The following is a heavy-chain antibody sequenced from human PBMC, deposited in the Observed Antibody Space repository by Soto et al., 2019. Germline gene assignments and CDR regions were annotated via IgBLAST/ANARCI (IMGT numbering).Heavy chain of an antibody. V-gene: IGHV6-1*01. CDR3: ARDDRSPIFGVVIGMDV. Sequence: SPTLSLTCAISGDSVASNSAAWNWIRQSPSRGLEWLGRTYYRSKWYNDYAVSVKIRITINPDTSKNQFSLQLNSVTPEDTAVYYCARDDRSPIFGVVIGMDVWGQQTTVTVAS. CDR1: GDSVASNSAA. D-gene: IGHD3-3*01. CDR2: TYYRSKWYN. J-gene: IGHJ6*02.